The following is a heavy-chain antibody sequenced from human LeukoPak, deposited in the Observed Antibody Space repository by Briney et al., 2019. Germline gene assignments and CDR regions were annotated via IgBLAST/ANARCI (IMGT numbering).Heavy chain of an antibody. D-gene: IGHD6-13*01. CDR2: IIPIFGTA. CDR1: GGTFSSYA. V-gene: IGHV1-69*05. CDR3: ASGQLRIAAAGTQGLPTH. J-gene: IGHJ4*02. Sequence: SVKVSCKASGGTFSSYAISWVRQAPGQGLEWMGGIIPIFGTANYAQKFQGRVTMTRDTSTSTVYMELSSLKSEDTAVYYCASGQLRIAAAGTQGLPTHWGQGTLVTVSS.